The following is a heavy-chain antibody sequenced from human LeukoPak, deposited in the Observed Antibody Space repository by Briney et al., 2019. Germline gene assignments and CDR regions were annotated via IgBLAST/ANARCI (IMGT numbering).Heavy chain of an antibody. CDR2: ISYDGSNK. CDR3: AREQLMKYYFDY. D-gene: IGHD2-2*01. CDR1: GFTFSSYA. V-gene: IGHV3-30*04. J-gene: IGHJ4*02. Sequence: GRSLRLSCAASGFTFSSYAMHWVRQAPGKGLEWVAVISYDGSNKYYADSVKGRFTISRDNSKNTLYLQMNSLRAEDTAVYYCAREQLMKYYFDYWGQGTLVTVPS.